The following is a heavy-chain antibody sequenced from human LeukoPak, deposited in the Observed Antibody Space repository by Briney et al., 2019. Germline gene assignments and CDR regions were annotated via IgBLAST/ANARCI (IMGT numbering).Heavy chain of an antibody. D-gene: IGHD5-12*01. CDR3: VRANQLRC. CDR2: VKPDGSDN. V-gene: IGHV3-7*01. Sequence: GGSLRLSCEASGFTFSSYWMNWVRQVPGKGLEWVASVKPDGSDNFYVDSVEGRFTISRDNARYSLFLQMNSLRVEDTAVYYCVRANQLRCWGQGTLVSVSS. J-gene: IGHJ4*02. CDR1: GFTFSSYW.